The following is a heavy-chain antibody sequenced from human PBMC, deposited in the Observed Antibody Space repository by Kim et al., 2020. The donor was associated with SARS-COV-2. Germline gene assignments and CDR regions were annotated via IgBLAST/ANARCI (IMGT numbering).Heavy chain of an antibody. D-gene: IGHD3-10*01. CDR3: ARGERLLWFRELLYNIDY. J-gene: IGHJ4*02. V-gene: IGHV7-4-1*02. CDR1: GYTFTSYA. CDR2: INTNTGNP. Sequence: ASVKVSCKASGYTFTSYAMNWVRQAPGQGLEWMGWINTNTGNPTYAQGFTGRFVFSLDTSVSTAYLQISSLKAEDTAVYYCARGERLLWFRELLYNIDYWGQGRLVTVSS.